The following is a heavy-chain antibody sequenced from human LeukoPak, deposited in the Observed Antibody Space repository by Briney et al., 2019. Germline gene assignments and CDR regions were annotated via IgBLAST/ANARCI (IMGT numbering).Heavy chain of an antibody. Sequence: SETLSLTCAVSGYSISSGYYWGWIRQPPGKGLEWIGSIYHSGSTYYNPSLKSRVTISVDTSKNQFSLKLSSVTAADTAVYYCARVRVVGSSGWYKDWGQETLVTVSS. J-gene: IGHJ4*02. CDR3: ARVRVVGSSGWYKD. V-gene: IGHV4-38-2*01. CDR1: GYSISSGYY. CDR2: IYHSGST. D-gene: IGHD6-19*01.